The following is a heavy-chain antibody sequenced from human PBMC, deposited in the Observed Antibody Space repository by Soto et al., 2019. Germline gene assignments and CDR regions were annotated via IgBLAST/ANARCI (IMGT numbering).Heavy chain of an antibody. CDR1: GGSITSGGYS. CDR2: IYQSGSA. Sequence: SETLSLTCTVSGGSITSGGYSWSWIRQSPGQGLEWIGYIYQSGSALYNPSLKTRATILVDRSKNQFSLNLTSVTAADAAVYYCARAFYGMDLWGQGTTVTVSS. CDR3: ARAFYGMDL. V-gene: IGHV4-30-2*06. J-gene: IGHJ6*02.